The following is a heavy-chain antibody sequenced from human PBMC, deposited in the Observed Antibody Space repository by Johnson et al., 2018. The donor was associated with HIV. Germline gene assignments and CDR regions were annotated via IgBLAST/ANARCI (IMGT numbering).Heavy chain of an antibody. J-gene: IGHJ3*02. V-gene: IGHV3-30-3*01. Sequence: QVLLLESGGGVVQPGRSLRLSCAAYGFTFSSYAMHWVRQAPGKGLEWVAVISYDGSNKYYQNSLKGRFTIPRDNSKNTLYLQMNSLRAEETAVYYCARGITMIVVVKGDAFDIWGQGTMVTVSS. CDR2: ISYDGSNK. D-gene: IGHD3-22*01. CDR1: GFTFSSYA. CDR3: ARGITMIVVVKGDAFDI.